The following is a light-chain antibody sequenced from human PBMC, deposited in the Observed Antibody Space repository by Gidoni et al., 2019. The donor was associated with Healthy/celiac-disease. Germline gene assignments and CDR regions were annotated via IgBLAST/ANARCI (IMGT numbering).Light chain of an antibody. CDR2: AAS. J-gene: IGKJ2*01. V-gene: IGKV1-39*01. CDR3: QQSYSTLHT. CDR1: QSISSY. Sequence: DNQMTQSPSSLSASVGDRVTITCRASQSISSYLNWYQQKPGKAPKLLIYAASSLQSGVPSRFSGSGSGTDFTLTISSLQPEDFATYYCQQSYSTLHTFGQGTKLEIK.